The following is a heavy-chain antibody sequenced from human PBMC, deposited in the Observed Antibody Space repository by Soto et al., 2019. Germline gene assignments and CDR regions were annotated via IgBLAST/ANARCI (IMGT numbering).Heavy chain of an antibody. Sequence: SETLSLTCTVSGGSISSYYWSWIRQPPGKGLEWIGYIYTSGSTNYNPSLKSRVTMSVDTSKNQFSLKLSSVTAADTAVYYCARVRAGYSSSWYWFDPWGQGTLVTVSS. CDR3: ARVRAGYSSSWYWFDP. CDR2: IYTSGST. J-gene: IGHJ5*02. CDR1: GGSISSYY. V-gene: IGHV4-4*08. D-gene: IGHD6-13*01.